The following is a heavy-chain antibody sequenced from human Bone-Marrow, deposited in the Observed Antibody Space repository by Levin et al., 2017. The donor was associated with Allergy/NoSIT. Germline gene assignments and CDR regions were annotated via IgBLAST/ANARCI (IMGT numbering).Heavy chain of an antibody. D-gene: IGHD6-6*01. CDR2: TRNKANSYTT. CDR1: GFTFSDHY. Sequence: GESLKISCAASGFTFSDHYMDWVRQAPGKGLGWVGRTRNKANSYTTEYAASVKGRFIISRDDSKNSLYLQMNSLKTEDTAVYYCARWDSGAARDWGQGTLVTVSS. J-gene: IGHJ4*02. CDR3: ARWDSGAARD. V-gene: IGHV3-72*01.